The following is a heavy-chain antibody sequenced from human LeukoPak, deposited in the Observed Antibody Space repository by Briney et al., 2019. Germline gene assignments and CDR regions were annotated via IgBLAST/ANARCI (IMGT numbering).Heavy chain of an antibody. V-gene: IGHV3-48*03. J-gene: IGHJ4*02. CDR2: ISSSGSTV. CDR1: GFTFSSYE. CDR3: ARSPDFDY. Sequence: GESLRLSCAASGFTFSSYEMNWVRQAPGKGLEWVSYISSSGSTVYYADSVKGRFTFSRDNAKNSLYLQMNSLRAGDTAVYYCARSPDFDYWGQGTLVTVSS.